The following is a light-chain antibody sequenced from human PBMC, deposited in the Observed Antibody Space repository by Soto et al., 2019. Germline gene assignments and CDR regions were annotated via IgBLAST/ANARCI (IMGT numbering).Light chain of an antibody. V-gene: IGKV1-39*01. CDR2: AAS. Sequence: DIQMTQSPSSLSASVGDRVTITCRASQSISTYLHWYQQKPGKAPNLLIYAASTLQSGVPSRFSGSGSGTAFTLTISNLQPEDFATYFCQHGYSTPLTFGGGTKVDIK. CDR3: QHGYSTPLT. J-gene: IGKJ4*01. CDR1: QSISTY.